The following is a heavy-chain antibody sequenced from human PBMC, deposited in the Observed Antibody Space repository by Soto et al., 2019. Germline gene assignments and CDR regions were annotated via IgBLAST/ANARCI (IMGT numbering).Heavy chain of an antibody. CDR2: ISTYNGET. V-gene: IGHV1-18*04. J-gene: IGHJ4*02. CDR3: ARDGRRVGDLDFDF. CDR1: GYTFSTYG. D-gene: IGHD2-21*01. Sequence: QVKLVQSGTEVRKPGASVKVSCKSSGYTFSTYGISWVRQAPGQGLEWMGRISTYNGETTYAQRFQGRVILTTDTSTGTIYMGMTSLRSDDTAVYYCARDGRRVGDLDFDFWGQGTLLTVSS.